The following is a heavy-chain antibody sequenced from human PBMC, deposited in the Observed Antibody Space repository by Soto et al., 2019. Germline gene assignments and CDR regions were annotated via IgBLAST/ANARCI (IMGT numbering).Heavy chain of an antibody. CDR2: IYHSGST. V-gene: IGHV4-30-2*01. CDR1: GGSISSGTYS. D-gene: IGHD2-15*01. CDR3: ARGHYGGKVDAFDI. J-gene: IGHJ3*02. Sequence: QLQLQVSGSGLVKPSQTLSLTCAVSGGSISSGTYSWSWVRQPPGKGLEWTGYIYHSGSTYYNSSLKSRVTISVDRSKNQFSLKLSSVTAADTAVYYCARGHYGGKVDAFDIWGQGTMVTVSS.